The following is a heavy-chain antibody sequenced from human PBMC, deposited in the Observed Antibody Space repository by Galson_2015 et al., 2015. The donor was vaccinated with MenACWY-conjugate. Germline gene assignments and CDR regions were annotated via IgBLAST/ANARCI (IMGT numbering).Heavy chain of an antibody. D-gene: IGHD2-15*01. CDR1: GAPITSSDYF. V-gene: IGHV4-39*07. CDR2: VFYNGTT. CDR3: ARESSYCAGGTCGYF. Sequence: SETLSLTCTASGAPITSSDYFGSWIRQSPGKGLEWIGTVFYNGTTYYNPSPKSRVTISVDTSKHQISLNLHSATSADTAVYYCARESSYCAGGTCGYFWGQGALVTVSS. J-gene: IGHJ4*02.